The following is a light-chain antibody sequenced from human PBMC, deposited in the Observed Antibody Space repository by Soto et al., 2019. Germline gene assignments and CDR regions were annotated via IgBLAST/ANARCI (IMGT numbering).Light chain of an antibody. J-gene: IGKJ4*01. V-gene: IGKV3-15*01. Sequence: DIIMTQSPATLYVAPGERVTFSCRASQGVSRKLAWYQHKPGQAPRLLISGASTGATGIPARFSGSGSGTEFTLTISSLQSEDCAIYYCQQYHTWPITFGGGTKVDI. CDR3: QQYHTWPIT. CDR1: QGVSRK. CDR2: GAS.